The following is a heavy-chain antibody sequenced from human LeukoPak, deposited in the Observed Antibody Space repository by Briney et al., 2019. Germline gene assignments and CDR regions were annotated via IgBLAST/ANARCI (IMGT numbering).Heavy chain of an antibody. CDR3: ARGLDCRSTSCYLDK. V-gene: IGHV3-7*01. CDR1: GFTFTKYW. J-gene: IGHJ4*02. D-gene: IGHD2-2*01. Sequence: GGSLRLSCAASGFTFTKYWMTWVRQAPGKGLEWVANIKQDGSEKFYVDSVKGRFTISRDNAKNSPDLQINSLGAEDTAVYYCARGLDCRSTSCYLDKWGQGTLVTVSS. CDR2: IKQDGSEK.